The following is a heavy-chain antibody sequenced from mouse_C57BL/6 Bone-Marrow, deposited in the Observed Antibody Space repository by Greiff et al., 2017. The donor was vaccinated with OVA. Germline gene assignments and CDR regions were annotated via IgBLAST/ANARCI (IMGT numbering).Heavy chain of an antibody. CDR2: ISSGGSYT. D-gene: IGHD3-2*02. Sequence: DVKLVESGGDLVKPGGSLKLSCAASGFTFSSYGMSWVRQTPDKRLEWVATISSGGSYTYYPDSVKGRFTISRDNAKNTLYLQMSSLKSEDTAMYYCARQLRPDYWGQGTSVTVSS. J-gene: IGHJ4*01. V-gene: IGHV5-6*02. CDR1: GFTFSSYG. CDR3: ARQLRPDY.